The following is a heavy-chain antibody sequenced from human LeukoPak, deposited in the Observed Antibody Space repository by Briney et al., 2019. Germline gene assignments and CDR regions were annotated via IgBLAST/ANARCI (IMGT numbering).Heavy chain of an antibody. V-gene: IGHV3-33*03. CDR1: GFTFSSYG. J-gene: IGHJ4*02. CDR3: ASRRGRYCSSTSCFDLDS. D-gene: IGHD2-2*01. CDR2: IWYDGTDK. Sequence: PGGSLRLSCAASGFTFSSYGMHWVRQGPGKGLEWVTFIWYDGTDKNYADSVKGRFTISRDNAKNTLYLQMRTLRAEDTAVYYCASRRGRYCSSTSCFDLDSWGQGTLVTVSS.